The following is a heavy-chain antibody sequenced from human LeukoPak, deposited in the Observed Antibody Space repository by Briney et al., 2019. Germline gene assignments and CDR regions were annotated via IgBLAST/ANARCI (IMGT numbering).Heavy chain of an antibody. CDR3: ARGGGPYESTGFFAGPFDY. D-gene: IGHD6-19*01. J-gene: IGHJ4*02. Sequence: ASVKVSCKASGYTFRSYGISWVRQAPGQGLEWMGWISVYNGKTEYAQKLQGRATMTTDTPTSTAYMVLSSLRPDDTAVYYCARGGGPYESTGFFAGPFDYWGQGTLVTVSS. CDR2: ISVYNGKT. CDR1: GYTFRSYG. V-gene: IGHV1-18*01.